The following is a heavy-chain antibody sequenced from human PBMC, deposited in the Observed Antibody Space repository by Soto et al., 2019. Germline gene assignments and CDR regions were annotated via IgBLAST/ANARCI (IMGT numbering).Heavy chain of an antibody. CDR3: ARVTIFGVPYYYMDV. CDR2: ISAYNGNT. V-gene: IGHV1-18*01. D-gene: IGHD3-3*01. J-gene: IGHJ6*03. CDR1: GYTFTSYG. Sequence: GASVKVSCKASGYTFTSYGISWVRQAPGQGLEWMGWISAYNGNTNYAQKLQGRVTMTTDTSTSTAYMELRSLRSDDTAVYYCARVTIFGVPYYYMDVWGKGTTVTVSS.